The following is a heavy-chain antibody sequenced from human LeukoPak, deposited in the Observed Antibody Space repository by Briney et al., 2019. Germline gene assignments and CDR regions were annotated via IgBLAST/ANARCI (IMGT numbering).Heavy chain of an antibody. D-gene: IGHD6-6*01. CDR1: GGSISSGGYS. V-gene: IGHV4-30-2*01. Sequence: SETLSLTCAVSGGSISSGGYSWSWIRQPPGKGLEWIGYIYHSGSTYYNPSLQSRVTISVDTSKNQFSLNLNSVTAADTAVYYCARGGAARLHFQNWGQGTLVTVSS. J-gene: IGHJ1*01. CDR3: ARGGAARLHFQN. CDR2: IYHSGST.